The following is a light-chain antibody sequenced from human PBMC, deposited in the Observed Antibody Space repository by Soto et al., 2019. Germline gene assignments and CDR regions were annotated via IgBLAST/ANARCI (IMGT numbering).Light chain of an antibody. V-gene: IGKV3-20*01. Sequence: EIVLTQSPGTLSLSPGERATLSCRASQSVSSYLAWYQQKPGQAPRLLIYGASSRATGIPDRFSGSGSGTDFTLTISRLEPEDFAVYYCQQFSSSPETFGQGTKVEIK. CDR1: QSVSSY. CDR2: GAS. J-gene: IGKJ1*01. CDR3: QQFSSSPET.